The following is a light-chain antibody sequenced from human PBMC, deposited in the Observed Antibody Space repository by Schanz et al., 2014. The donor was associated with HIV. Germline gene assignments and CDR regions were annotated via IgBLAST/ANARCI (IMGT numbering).Light chain of an antibody. V-gene: IGLV2-23*03. CDR3: CSYAGSSTFVV. CDR2: EGT. CDR1: SSDVGSYNL. Sequence: QSALTRPASVSGSPGQSITISCTGTSSDVGSYNLVSWYQHHPGKAPKLMIYEGTKRPSGVSNRFSGSKSVNTASLTISGLQADDEADYYCCSYAGSSTFVVFGGGTKLTVL. J-gene: IGLJ2*01.